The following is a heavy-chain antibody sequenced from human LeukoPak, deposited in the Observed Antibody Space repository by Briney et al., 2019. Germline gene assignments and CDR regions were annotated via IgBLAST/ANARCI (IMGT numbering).Heavy chain of an antibody. J-gene: IGHJ4*02. CDR1: GFTLSDAW. D-gene: IGHD3-16*02. CDR3: TTDPNFDYVWGTYRLDY. CDR2: ITSRTDGGTT. V-gene: IGHV3-15*05. Sequence: SGRSLRLSCAASGFTLSDAWMTWVRHAPRRGLEWVGRITSRTDGGTTDYAAPVKGKFTFSRDDSKNTLYLQMNSLKTEDTAVYYCTTDPNFDYVWGTYRLDYWGQGTLVTVSS.